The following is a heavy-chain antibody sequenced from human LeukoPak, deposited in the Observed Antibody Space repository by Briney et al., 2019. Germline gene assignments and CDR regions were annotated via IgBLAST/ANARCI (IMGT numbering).Heavy chain of an antibody. CDR3: ARAHSGSYLGDAFDI. CDR2: ISSTSNYI. D-gene: IGHD1-26*01. J-gene: IGHJ3*02. CDR1: GFTFSSYS. V-gene: IGHV3-21*01. Sequence: GSLRLSCAASGFTFSSYSMNWVRQAPGKGLEWVSSISSTSNYIYSADSVKGRFTISRDNAKNSVYLQMNSLRAEDTAVYYCARAHSGSYLGDAFDIWGQGTMVTVSS.